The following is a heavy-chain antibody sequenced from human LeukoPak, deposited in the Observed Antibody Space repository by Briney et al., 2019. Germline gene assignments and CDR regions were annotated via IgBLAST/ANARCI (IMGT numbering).Heavy chain of an antibody. V-gene: IGHV1-69*13. D-gene: IGHD3-22*01. J-gene: IGHJ6*02. CDR1: GGTFSSYA. Sequence: VASVKVSCKASGGTFSSYAISWVRQAPGQGLEWMGGIIPIFGTANYAQKFQGRVTITADESTSTAYMELSSLRSEDTAVYYCARDQGLFYYYYGMDVWGQGTTVTVSS. CDR2: IIPIFGTA. CDR3: ARDQGLFYYYYGMDV.